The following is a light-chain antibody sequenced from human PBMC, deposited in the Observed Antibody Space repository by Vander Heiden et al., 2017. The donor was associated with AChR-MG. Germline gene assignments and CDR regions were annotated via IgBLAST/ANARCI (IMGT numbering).Light chain of an antibody. J-gene: IGLJ2*01. CDR1: SGAGGCYKF. Sequence: QSALTQPPSASGSPGPSVTISCTGTSGAGGCYKFVSWYQPHQGNAPKLLMYEMSQRPSGVPARFSGCKSGNTASLTVSGLQTEDEADYCCASFACSNNVIFGGGTKLTVL. CDR2: EMS. V-gene: IGLV2-8*01. CDR3: ASFACSNNVI.